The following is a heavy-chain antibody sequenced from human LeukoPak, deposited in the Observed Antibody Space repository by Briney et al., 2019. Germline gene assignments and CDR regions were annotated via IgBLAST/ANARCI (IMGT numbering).Heavy chain of an antibody. CDR1: GFTFSKHG. Sequence: GGSLRLSCGASGFTFSKHGMNWVRQAPGKGLEWLSGVSPPGGGTYYSDSVKGRFTISRDNSKNTLYLQMNSLRAEDTAVYYCARRAGAYSHPYDYWGQGTLVTVSS. CDR2: VSPPGGGT. V-gene: IGHV3-23*01. D-gene: IGHD4/OR15-4a*01. J-gene: IGHJ4*02. CDR3: ARRAGAYSHPYDY.